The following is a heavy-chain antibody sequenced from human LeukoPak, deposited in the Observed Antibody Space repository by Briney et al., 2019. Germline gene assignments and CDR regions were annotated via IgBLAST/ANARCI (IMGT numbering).Heavy chain of an antibody. J-gene: IGHJ6*02. CDR2: IYYSGST. CDR1: GGSISSYH. Sequence: SETLSLTCTVSGGSISSYHWSWIRQPPGKGLEWIGYIYYSGSTNYNPSLKSRVTISVDTSKNQFSLKLSSVTAADTAVYYCARDGYYGSGSYYNVASGGMDVWGQGTTVTVSS. D-gene: IGHD3-10*01. V-gene: IGHV4-59*01. CDR3: ARDGYYGSGSYYNVASGGMDV.